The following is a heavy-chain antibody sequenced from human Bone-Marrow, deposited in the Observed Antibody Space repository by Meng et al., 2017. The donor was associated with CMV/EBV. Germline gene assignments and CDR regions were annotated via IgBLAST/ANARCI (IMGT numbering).Heavy chain of an antibody. V-gene: IGHV3-30*02. Sequence: GESLKISCEASGFTFSSYGMHWVRQAPGKGLEWVAFIRYDGSNKYYADSVEGRFTISRDNSKNTLYLQMNSLRAEDTAVYYCARDRLYGYGSGSILRYGMDVWGQGTTVTVSS. CDR1: GFTFSSYG. CDR2: IRYDGSNK. J-gene: IGHJ6*02. D-gene: IGHD3-10*01. CDR3: ARDRLYGYGSGSILRYGMDV.